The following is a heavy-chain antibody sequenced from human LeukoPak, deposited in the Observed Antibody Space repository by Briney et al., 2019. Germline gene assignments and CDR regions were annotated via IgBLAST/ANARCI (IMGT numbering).Heavy chain of an antibody. J-gene: IGHJ5*02. CDR3: ARSLVVGATYPYH. V-gene: IGHV3-48*01. CDR2: ISSSSSSTI. D-gene: IGHD1-26*01. CDR1: GFTFSSYE. Sequence: GGSLRLSCAASGFTFSSYEMNWVRQAPGKGLEWVSYISSSSSSTIYYADSVKGRFTISRDNAKNSLYLQLNSLRAEDTAVYYCARSLVVGATYPYHWGQGTLVTVSS.